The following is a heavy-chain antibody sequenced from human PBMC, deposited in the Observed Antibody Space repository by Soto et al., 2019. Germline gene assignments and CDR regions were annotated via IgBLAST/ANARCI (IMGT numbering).Heavy chain of an antibody. CDR1: GFTFSTYA. CDR2: IRGRSNNI. Sequence: EVQLLESGGGSVQPGGYLRLYCEASGFTFSTYAMTWVRQAPGKGLEWVSSIRGRSNNIIYADSVKGRFTISRDNSKNTLYLLMDSLRAEDTAVYYCAKYITEPVTRQFDYWGQGTLVTVSS. V-gene: IGHV3-23*01. J-gene: IGHJ4*02. CDR3: AKYITEPVTRQFDY. D-gene: IGHD1-1*01.